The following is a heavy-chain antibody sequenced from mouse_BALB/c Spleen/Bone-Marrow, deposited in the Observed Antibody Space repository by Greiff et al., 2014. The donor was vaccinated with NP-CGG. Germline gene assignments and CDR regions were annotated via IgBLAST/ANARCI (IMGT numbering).Heavy chain of an antibody. J-gene: IGHJ4*01. CDR3: ARSRAMDY. Sequence: EVQLQQSGPDLVKPGASVKMSCKASGYTFTDYYMKWVKQSHGKRLEWIGDINPNNGNTFYNRKFKGKASLTVDKSSTTAYMQLNSLTSEDSAVYYCARSRAMDYWGQGTSVTVSS. CDR1: GYTFTDYY. V-gene: IGHV1-26*01. CDR2: INPNNGNT.